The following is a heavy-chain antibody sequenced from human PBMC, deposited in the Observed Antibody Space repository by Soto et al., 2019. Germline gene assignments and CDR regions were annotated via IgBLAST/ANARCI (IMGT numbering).Heavy chain of an antibody. CDR1: GFTFSHCW. Sequence: EEHLGESGGGLVQPGGSLRLSCETSGFTFSHCWMSWVRQAPGKGLEWVANINQDGSEQYYVDSVKGRFTVSRDNAKNSLYLEMNNLTADDTAMYYCTQAETGRYSCSGNSYGRDYWGQETLVTVSS. CDR2: INQDGSEQ. D-gene: IGHD6-19*01. V-gene: IGHV3-7*01. CDR3: TQAETGRYSCSGNSYGRDY. J-gene: IGHJ4*02.